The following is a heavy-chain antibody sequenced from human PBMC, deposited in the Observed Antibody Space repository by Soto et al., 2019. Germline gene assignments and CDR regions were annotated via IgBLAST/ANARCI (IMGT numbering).Heavy chain of an antibody. D-gene: IGHD3-10*01. CDR3: ARERGGLWFGELSPQNWFDP. CDR1: GGSFSDYY. V-gene: IGHV4-34*01. J-gene: IGHJ5*02. Sequence: SETLSLTCAVYGGSFSDYYWSWIRQPLGKGLEWIGDINYSGSTNYNPSLKSRVTISVDTSKNQFSLKLSSVTAADTAVYYCARERGGLWFGELSPQNWFDPWGQGTLVTVSS. CDR2: INYSGST.